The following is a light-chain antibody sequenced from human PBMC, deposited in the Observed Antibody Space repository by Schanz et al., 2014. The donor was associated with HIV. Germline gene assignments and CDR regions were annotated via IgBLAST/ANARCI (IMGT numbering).Light chain of an antibody. V-gene: IGLV2-8*01. J-gene: IGLJ2*01. CDR3: SSYADINNLV. CDR1: SSDVGGYNY. Sequence: QSALTQPPSASGSPGQSVTISCTGTSSDVGGYNYVSWYQHHPGKAPKLLISEVNKRPSGVPDRFSGSKSGNTASLTVSGLQAEDEADYYCSSYADINNLVFGGGTKLTVL. CDR2: EVN.